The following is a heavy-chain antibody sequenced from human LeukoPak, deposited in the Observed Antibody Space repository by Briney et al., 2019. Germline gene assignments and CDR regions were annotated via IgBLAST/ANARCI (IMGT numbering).Heavy chain of an antibody. D-gene: IGHD7-27*01. CDR1: GGTFSSYA. V-gene: IGHV1-69*01. CDR2: IIPIFGTA. Sequence: SVKVSCKASGGTFSSYAISWVRQAPGQGLEWMGGIIPIFGTANYAQKFQGRVTITADESTSTAYMELSSLRSEDTAVYYCAKDGGLWVSAHWGDSWGRGTLVTVSS. CDR3: AKDGGLWVSAHWGDS. J-gene: IGHJ4*02.